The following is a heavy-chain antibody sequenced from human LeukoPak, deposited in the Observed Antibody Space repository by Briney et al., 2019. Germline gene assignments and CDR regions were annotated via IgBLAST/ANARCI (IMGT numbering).Heavy chain of an antibody. V-gene: IGHV4-39*01. CDR3: ARLSYDSSGYKYYFDY. CDR1: GGSISSSSYY. Sequence: SETLSLTCTVSGGSISSSSYYWGWIRQPPGKGLEWIGSIYYSGSTYYNPSLKSRVTISVDTSKNQFSLKLSFVTAADTAVYYCARLSYDSSGYKYYFDYWGQGTLVTVSS. CDR2: IYYSGST. D-gene: IGHD3-22*01. J-gene: IGHJ4*02.